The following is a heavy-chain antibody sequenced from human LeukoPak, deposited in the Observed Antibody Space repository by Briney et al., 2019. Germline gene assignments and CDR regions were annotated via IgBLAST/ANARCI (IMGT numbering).Heavy chain of an antibody. CDR3: ARDEVLDSSSWYGPSYYYGMDV. V-gene: IGHV3-21*01. Sequence: PGGSLRLSCAASGFTFSIYSMNWVRQAPGKGLEWVSSISSSSSYIYYADSVKGRFTISRDNAKNSLYLQMNSLRAEDTAVYYCARDEVLDSSSWYGPSYYYGMDVWGQGTTVTVSS. CDR2: ISSSSSYI. D-gene: IGHD6-13*01. CDR1: GFTFSIYS. J-gene: IGHJ6*02.